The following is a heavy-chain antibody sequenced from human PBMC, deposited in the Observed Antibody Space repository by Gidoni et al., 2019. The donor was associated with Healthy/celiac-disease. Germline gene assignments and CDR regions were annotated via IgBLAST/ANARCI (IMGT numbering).Heavy chain of an antibody. CDR1: GYSFTSYW. D-gene: IGHD3-3*01. Sequence: VQLVHSGAAVKTPGDSLKLSCKGSGYSFTSYWVGCVRQMPGKGLEWMGSIDHGDTDTRYSPTFQGQVTISADKTISTAYLQWSSLKAADTAMYYCARRAYDFWSGYYYDYWGQGTLVTVSS. J-gene: IGHJ4*02. V-gene: IGHV5-51*01. CDR2: IDHGDTDT. CDR3: ARRAYDFWSGYYYDY.